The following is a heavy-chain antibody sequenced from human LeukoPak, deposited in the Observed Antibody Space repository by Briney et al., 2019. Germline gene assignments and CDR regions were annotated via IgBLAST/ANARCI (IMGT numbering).Heavy chain of an antibody. Sequence: ASVKASCKASGYTFTGYYMHWVRQAPGQGLEWMGWINPNSGGTNYAQKFQGRVTMTRDTSISTAYMELSRLRSDDTAVYYCARPNGGYCSSTSCWLDAFDIWGQGTMVTVSS. CDR3: ARPNGGYCSSTSCWLDAFDI. CDR1: GYTFTGYY. CDR2: INPNSGGT. J-gene: IGHJ3*02. V-gene: IGHV1-2*02. D-gene: IGHD2-2*01.